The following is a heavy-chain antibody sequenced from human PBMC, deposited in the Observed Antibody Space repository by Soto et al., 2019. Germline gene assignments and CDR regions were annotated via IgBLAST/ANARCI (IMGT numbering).Heavy chain of an antibody. J-gene: IGHJ6*02. D-gene: IGHD2-2*01. Sequence: QVQLEQSGAEVKRPGSSVKVSCRASGGTFTSYSINWVRRAPGQGPEWMGAVIPRFGTTTYAQRFEGRVTVTADASTSTVFMEMSGLRSEDTAVYFCARARIVAVSGLTGGYYYYAMDLWGQGTAVIVSS. CDR1: GGTFTSYS. CDR2: VIPRFGTT. V-gene: IGHV1-69*01. CDR3: ARARIVAVSGLTGGYYYYAMDL.